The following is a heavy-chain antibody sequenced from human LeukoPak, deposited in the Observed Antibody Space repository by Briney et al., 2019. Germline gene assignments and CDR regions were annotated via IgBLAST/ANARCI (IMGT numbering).Heavy chain of an antibody. J-gene: IGHJ5*02. CDR3: ARGAYYSNYHVAGP. V-gene: IGHV1-18*01. CDR1: GYTFTSYG. Sequence: ASVKVSCKASGYTFTSYGIGWVRQAPGQGLEWMGWISAYNGNTDYAQKLQGRVTMTTDTSTSTAYMELRSLRSDDTAVYYCARGAYYSNYHVAGPWGQGTLVTVSS. CDR2: ISAYNGNT. D-gene: IGHD4-11*01.